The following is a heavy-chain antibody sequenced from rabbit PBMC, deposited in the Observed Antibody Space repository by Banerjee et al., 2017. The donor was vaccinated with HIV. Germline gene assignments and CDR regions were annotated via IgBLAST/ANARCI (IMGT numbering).Heavy chain of an antibody. CDR1: GFSFSSYY. Sequence: QSLEESGGDLVKPEGSLTLTCTASGFSFSSYYMGWVRQAPGKGLEWIGDIYVGSGRTDYASWVNGRFTISRDNAQNTVDLQMNSLTAADTATYFCARDLIAGYAAYNYFNLWGPGTLVTVS. D-gene: IGHD6-1*01. CDR3: ARDLIAGYAAYNYFNL. V-gene: IGHV1S7*01. CDR2: IYVGSGRT. J-gene: IGHJ4*01.